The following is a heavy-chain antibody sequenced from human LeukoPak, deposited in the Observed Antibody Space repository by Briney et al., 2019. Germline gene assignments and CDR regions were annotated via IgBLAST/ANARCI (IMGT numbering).Heavy chain of an antibody. CDR1: GFTFSSYK. CDR2: ISYDGSNK. Sequence: GGSLRLSCAASGFTFSSYKMNWVRQAPGKGLEWVPVISYDGSNKYYADSVKGRFTISRDNSKNTLYLQMNSLRAEDTAVYYCAKRGSYTYYFDYWGQGTLVTVS. D-gene: IGHD1-26*01. CDR3: AKRGSYTYYFDY. V-gene: IGHV3-30*18. J-gene: IGHJ4*02.